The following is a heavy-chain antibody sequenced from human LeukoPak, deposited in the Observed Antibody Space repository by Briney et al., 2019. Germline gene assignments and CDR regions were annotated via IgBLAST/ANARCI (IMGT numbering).Heavy chain of an antibody. V-gene: IGHV4-39*07. CDR1: GGSISSSSYY. Sequence: SETLSLTCTVSGGSISSSSYYWGWIRQPPGKGLEWIGSIYYSGSTYYNPSLKSRVTISVDTSKNQFSLKLSSVTAADTAVYYCARGRMVRGVIIPPFDYWGQGTLVTVSS. CDR2: IYYSGST. CDR3: ARGRMVRGVIIPPFDY. D-gene: IGHD3-10*01. J-gene: IGHJ4*02.